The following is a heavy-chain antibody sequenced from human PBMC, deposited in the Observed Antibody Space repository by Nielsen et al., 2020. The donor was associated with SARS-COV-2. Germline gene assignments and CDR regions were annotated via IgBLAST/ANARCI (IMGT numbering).Heavy chain of an antibody. Sequence: GESLKISCQASGYSFTSFYIAWVRQMPGKGLEWVGMVYPRDSETRYNPSFRGQVTMSADKSTNTAYLQWTSLQASDTAFYYCARRYSGYNQLDSWGQGTLVTVSS. CDR2: VYPRDSET. V-gene: IGHV5-51*01. J-gene: IGHJ5*01. CDR1: GYSFTSFY. CDR3: ARRYSGYNQLDS. D-gene: IGHD5-12*01.